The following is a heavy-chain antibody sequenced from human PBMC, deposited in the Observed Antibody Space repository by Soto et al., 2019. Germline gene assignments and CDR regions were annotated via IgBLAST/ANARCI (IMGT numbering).Heavy chain of an antibody. J-gene: IGHJ6*02. CDR3: ARLAVTTLFDYYGMDA. CDR2: IDPSDSYT. V-gene: IGHV5-10-1*01. D-gene: IGHD4-4*01. CDR1: GYSFTSYW. Sequence: GESLKISCKGSGYSFTSYWISWVRQMPGKGLEWMGRIDPSDSYTNYSPSFQGHVTISADKSISTAYPQWSSLKASDTAMYYCARLAVTTLFDYYGMDAWGQGTTVTVSS.